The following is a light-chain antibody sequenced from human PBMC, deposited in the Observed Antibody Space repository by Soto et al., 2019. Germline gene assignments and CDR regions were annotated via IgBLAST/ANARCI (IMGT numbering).Light chain of an antibody. J-gene: IGKJ1*01. Sequence: DIQMTQSPSTLPASVGDRVTITCRASQNISSWLAWYQQKSGKAPQVLIYDASSLDDGAPSRFSGSGSGTEFTLTINGLQPEDFATYFCQEYKSYSTFGPGTKVDI. CDR1: QNISSW. CDR2: DAS. CDR3: QEYKSYST. V-gene: IGKV1-5*01.